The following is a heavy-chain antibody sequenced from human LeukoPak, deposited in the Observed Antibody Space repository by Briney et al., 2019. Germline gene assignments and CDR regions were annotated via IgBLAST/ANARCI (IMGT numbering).Heavy chain of an antibody. J-gene: IGHJ4*02. CDR2: ISAYNGNT. V-gene: IGHV1-18*01. D-gene: IGHD6-19*01. CDR3: ARQAAGRGGIDY. CDR1: GGTFSSYA. Sequence: ASVKVSCKPSGGTFSSYAISWVRQAPGQGLEWMGWISAYNGNTNYAQKLQGRVTMTTDTSTSTAYMELRSLRSDDTAVYYCARQAAGRGGIDYWGQGTLVTVSS.